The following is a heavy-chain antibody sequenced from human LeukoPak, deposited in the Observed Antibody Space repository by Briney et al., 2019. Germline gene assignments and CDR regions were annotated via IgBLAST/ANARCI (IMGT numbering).Heavy chain of an antibody. V-gene: IGHV3-23*01. J-gene: IGHJ4*02. CDR1: GIIFSSYG. CDR2: ISGSGVTT. CDR3: ARVRAGWYFDY. D-gene: IGHD6-19*01. Sequence: GGTLRLSCAASGIIFSSYGMSWVRQAPGKGLEWVAGISGSGVTTYYADSVKGRFTISRDNSKNTLYLQVNSLRAEDTAMYYCARVRAGWYFDYWGQGTLVTVSS.